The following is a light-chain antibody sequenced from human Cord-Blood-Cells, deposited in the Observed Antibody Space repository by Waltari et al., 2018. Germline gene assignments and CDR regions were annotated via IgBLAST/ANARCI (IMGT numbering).Light chain of an antibody. J-gene: IGLJ1*01. V-gene: IGLV2-11*01. CDR1: SSDVRGSNY. Sequence: QSALTHPRSVSGSPGQSVTIPGPGTSSDVRGSNYVSWYQPHPGKAPKLMIYDVSKRPSGVPDRFSGSKSGNTASLTISGLQAEDEADYYCCSYAGSYTYVFGTGTKVTVL. CDR2: DVS. CDR3: CSYAGSYTYV.